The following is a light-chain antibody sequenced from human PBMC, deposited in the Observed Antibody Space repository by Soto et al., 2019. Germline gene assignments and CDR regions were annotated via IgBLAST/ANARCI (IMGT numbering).Light chain of an antibody. CDR2: AAS. J-gene: IGKJ1*01. V-gene: IGKV1-27*01. Sequence: DIQITQSPSSLSASVGDRVTITCRASQGISNYLAWYQQKPGKVPKLLIYAASTLQSGVPSRFSGSGSGTDFTLTISSLQPDDFATYYCQQYNSYWTFGQGTKVDIK. CDR1: QGISNY. CDR3: QQYNSYWT.